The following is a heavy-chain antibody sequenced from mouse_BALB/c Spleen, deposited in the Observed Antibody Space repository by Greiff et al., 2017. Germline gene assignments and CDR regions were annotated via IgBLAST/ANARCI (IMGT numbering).Heavy chain of an antibody. J-gene: IGHJ2*01. D-gene: IGHD1-1*01. CDR3: ARGDGSKGDY. Sequence: EVKLMESGGGLVKPGGSLKLSCAASGFTFSSYAMSWVRQTPEKRLEWVASISSGGSTYYPDSVKGRFTISRDNARNILYLQMSSLRSEDTAMYYCARGDGSKGDYWGQGTTLTVSS. CDR1: GFTFSSYA. CDR2: ISSGGST. V-gene: IGHV5-6-5*01.